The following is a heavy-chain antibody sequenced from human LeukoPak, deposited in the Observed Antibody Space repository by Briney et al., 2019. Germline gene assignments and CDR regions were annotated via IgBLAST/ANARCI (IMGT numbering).Heavy chain of an antibody. CDR2: ISSSGSTI. CDR3: ARDGAEDSYRVVYYYVS. J-gene: IGHJ4*02. D-gene: IGHD3-16*02. CDR1: GCTISSYE. Sequence: GGSLRLSCAASGCTISSYEMNWVRQAPGKGLEWVSYISSSGSTIYYADSVKGRFTISRDNAKNSLYLQMNSLRAEDTAVYYCARDGAEDSYRVVYYYVSRGPRELVTVSS. V-gene: IGHV3-48*03.